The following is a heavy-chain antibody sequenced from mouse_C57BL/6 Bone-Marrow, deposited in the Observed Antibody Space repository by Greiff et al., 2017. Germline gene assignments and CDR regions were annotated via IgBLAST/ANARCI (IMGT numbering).Heavy chain of an antibody. CDR1: GFTFSSYG. CDR2: ISSGGSYT. Sequence: EVQGVESGGDLVKPGGSLKLSCAASGFTFSSYGMSWVRQTPDKRLEWVATISSGGSYTYYPDSVKGRFTISRDNAKNTLYLQMSSLKSEDTAMDYCVRPLLLRPVGGYFDVWGTGTTVTVSS. D-gene: IGHD1-1*01. CDR3: VRPLLLRPVGGYFDV. J-gene: IGHJ1*03. V-gene: IGHV5-6*01.